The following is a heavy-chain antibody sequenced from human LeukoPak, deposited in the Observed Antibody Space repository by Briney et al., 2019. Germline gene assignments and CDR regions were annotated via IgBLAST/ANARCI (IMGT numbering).Heavy chain of an antibody. V-gene: IGHV3-33*01. CDR2: MWSDGSKT. D-gene: IGHD2-8*01. Sequence: GRSLGLSCTASGFTLSYYGMHWVRQAPGKGLELVALMWSDGSKTSYADSVKGRFTISRDISRNTLYLQMNSLRAEDTALYYCARDADASAFYWYFDLWGRGTLVTVSS. J-gene: IGHJ2*01. CDR3: ARDADASAFYWYFDL. CDR1: GFTLSYYG.